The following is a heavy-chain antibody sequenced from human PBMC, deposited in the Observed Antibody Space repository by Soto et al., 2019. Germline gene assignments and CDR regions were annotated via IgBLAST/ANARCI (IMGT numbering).Heavy chain of an antibody. J-gene: IGHJ4*02. CDR2: INGEGTHT. Sequence: LRLSCATSGFTFSRYWIHWVRQVPGEGLVWVARINGEGTHTDYAESVRGRFTISRDFAQNKVFLQMNSLKDEDTAVYFCTRLGFVGEGDFWGQGIQVTVSS. V-gene: IGHV3-74*01. CDR3: TRLGFVGEGDF. CDR1: GFTFSRYW. D-gene: IGHD3-16*01.